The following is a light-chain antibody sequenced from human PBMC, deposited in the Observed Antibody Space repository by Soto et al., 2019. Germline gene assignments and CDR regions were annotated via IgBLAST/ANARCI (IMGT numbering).Light chain of an antibody. Sequence: QSALTQPASVSGSPGQSITISCTGTSSDVGSYNLVSWYQQHPGKAPKLMIYEGSKRPSGVSNCFSGSKSGNTASLTISGLQAEDEADYYCCSYAGSSPYVFGTGTKVTVL. CDR3: CSYAGSSPYV. CDR1: SSDVGSYNL. J-gene: IGLJ1*01. CDR2: EGS. V-gene: IGLV2-23*01.